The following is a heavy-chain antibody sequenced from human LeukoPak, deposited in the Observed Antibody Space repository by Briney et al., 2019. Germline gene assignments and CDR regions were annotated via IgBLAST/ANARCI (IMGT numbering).Heavy chain of an antibody. J-gene: IGHJ4*02. CDR3: AKLYDSSGYSETDY. Sequence: PGGSLRLSCAASGFTFDSYTMHWVRQAPGKGLEWVSLITGDGGVTFYGDSVKGRFTTSRDNSKNSLYLQMNSLRTEDTALYYCAKLYDSSGYSETDYWGQGTLVTVSS. CDR1: GFTFDSYT. CDR2: ITGDGGVT. D-gene: IGHD3-22*01. V-gene: IGHV3-43*02.